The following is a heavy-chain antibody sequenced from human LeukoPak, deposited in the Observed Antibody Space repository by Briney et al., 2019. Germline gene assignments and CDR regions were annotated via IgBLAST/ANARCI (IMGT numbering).Heavy chain of an antibody. CDR2: ISSSSTYI. J-gene: IGHJ4*02. Sequence: GGSLRLSCAASGFTFSTYSMDWVRQTPGKGLEWVSSISSSSTYIYYADSVKGRFTISRDNAKNSLYLQMNSLRVEDTAVYYCAREPTAMILWGQGTLVTVSS. CDR1: GFTFSTYS. CDR3: AREPTAMIL. V-gene: IGHV3-21*01. D-gene: IGHD5-18*01.